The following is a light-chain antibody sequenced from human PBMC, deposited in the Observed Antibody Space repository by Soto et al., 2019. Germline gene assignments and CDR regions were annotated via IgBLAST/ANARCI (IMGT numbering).Light chain of an antibody. J-gene: IGKJ1*01. CDR3: QQSFNNPRT. CDR2: GAS. V-gene: IGKV1-39*01. Sequence: DIQMTQSPSSLSASVGDRVTITCRARQGIANYLNWYQQKPCKAPKLLIYGASSLQSGVPSKFSGSGSGTYFTLTISSLQPEDFATYYCQQSFNNPRTFGQGTKVEFK. CDR1: QGIANY.